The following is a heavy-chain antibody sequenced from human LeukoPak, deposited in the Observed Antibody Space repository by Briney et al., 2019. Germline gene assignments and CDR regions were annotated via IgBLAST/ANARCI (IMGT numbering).Heavy chain of an antibody. CDR3: ARERIERYTYASSDFDY. CDR1: GYSISSDYY. D-gene: IGHD5-18*01. J-gene: IGHJ4*02. Sequence: PSETLSLTCTVSGYSISSDYYWGWIRQPPGKGLEWIAIESHSGSTYYNPSLKSRVTISVDTSKNQFSLKVTSVTAADTALYYCARERIERYTYASSDFDYWGRGTLVTVSS. CDR2: ESHSGST. V-gene: IGHV4-38-2*02.